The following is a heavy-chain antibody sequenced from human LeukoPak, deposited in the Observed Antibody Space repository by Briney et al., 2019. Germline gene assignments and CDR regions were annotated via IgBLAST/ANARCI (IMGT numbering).Heavy chain of an antibody. CDR1: EFTFSSYS. V-gene: IGHV3-48*04. Sequence: GGSLRLSCAASEFTFSSYSMSWVRQAPGKGLEWVSYISSTASSIYYADSVKGRFTISRDNAKNSLYLQMNSLRAEDTAVYYCARVVTHHGGDWFDPWGQGTLVTASS. D-gene: IGHD4-23*01. J-gene: IGHJ5*02. CDR3: ARVVTHHGGDWFDP. CDR2: ISSTASSI.